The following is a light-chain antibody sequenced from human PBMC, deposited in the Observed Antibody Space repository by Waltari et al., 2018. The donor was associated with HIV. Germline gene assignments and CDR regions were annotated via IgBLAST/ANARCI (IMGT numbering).Light chain of an antibody. CDR3: CSYAGTYSYVR. CDR1: SSDVGGYDS. CDR2: EVI. Sequence: QSALTQPRSVSGSPGQSVTISCTGTSSDVGGYDSVSWYLQHPGKVPKLIIYEVIKRPSAVPDHFDGSKSCNTVSLTIYGLPTEDEADYFCCSYAGTYSYVRFGGGTKLTVL. J-gene: IGLJ3*02. V-gene: IGLV2-11*01.